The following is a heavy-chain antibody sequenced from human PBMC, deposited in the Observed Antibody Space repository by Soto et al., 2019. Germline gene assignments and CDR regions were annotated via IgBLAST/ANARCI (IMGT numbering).Heavy chain of an antibody. V-gene: IGHV3-53*01. Sequence: GGSLSLSCAASGFSVSSDYMSWVRPAPGKGLEWVSLIYSGGDTYYADSVKGRFTISRDISSNTIYLHMTSLRADDTAIYYCTRAGSDPGNFYISNYYAMDVWGRGTTVTVSS. J-gene: IGHJ6*02. CDR1: GFSVSSDY. CDR3: TRAGSDPGNFYISNYYAMDV. D-gene: IGHD3-10*01. CDR2: IYSGGDT.